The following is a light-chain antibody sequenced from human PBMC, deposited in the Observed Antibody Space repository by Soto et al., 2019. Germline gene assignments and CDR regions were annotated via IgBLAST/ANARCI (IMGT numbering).Light chain of an antibody. V-gene: IGKV1-5*01. CDR1: QRISGW. Sequence: DIQMTQSAATLSASLGDTVTITCRASQRISGWLAWHQQKPGKAPKLLIYDVSALKRGVPPRFSGSGSGTEFNLTISSLQTEDFATYYCQQYDSFSVTFGQGTKVDIK. CDR3: QQYDSFSVT. J-gene: IGKJ1*01. CDR2: DVS.